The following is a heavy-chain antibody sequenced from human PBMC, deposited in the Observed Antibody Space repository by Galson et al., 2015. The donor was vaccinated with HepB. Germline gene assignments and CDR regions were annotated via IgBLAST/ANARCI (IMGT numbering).Heavy chain of an antibody. Sequence: SLRLSCAASEFTFSSYDMNWVRQAPGKGLEWVSSISGSGDSTYYADSVKGRFTISRDNSKKKVYLRMNDLRADDTALYYCAKGSWLVKWPLFDYWGQGTLVTVSS. CDR3: AKGSWLVKWPLFDY. D-gene: IGHD6-19*01. V-gene: IGHV3-23*01. CDR2: ISGSGDST. J-gene: IGHJ4*02. CDR1: EFTFSSYD.